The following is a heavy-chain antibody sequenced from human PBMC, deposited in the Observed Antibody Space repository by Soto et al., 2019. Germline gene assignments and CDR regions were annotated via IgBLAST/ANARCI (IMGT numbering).Heavy chain of an antibody. Sequence: SETLSLTCTVSGGSISSSSYYWGWIRQPPGKGLEWIGCIYYSGSTYYNPSLKSRVTISVDTSKNQFSLRLSSVTAADTAVYYCARSFSYASGSYYFDSWGLGTLVTVSS. V-gene: IGHV4-39*07. CDR3: ARSFSYASGSYYFDS. D-gene: IGHD3-10*01. CDR2: IYYSGST. CDR1: GGSISSSSYY. J-gene: IGHJ4*02.